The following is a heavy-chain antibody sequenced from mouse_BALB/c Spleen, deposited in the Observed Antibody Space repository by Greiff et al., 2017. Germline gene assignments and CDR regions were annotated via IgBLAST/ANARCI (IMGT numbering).Heavy chain of an antibody. Sequence: EVKLVESGGGLVKPGGSLKLSCAASGFAFSSYDMSWVRQTPEKRLEWVAYISSGGGSTYYPDTVKGRFTISRDNAKNTLYLQMSSLKSEDTAMYYCARHDPWFAYWGQGTLVTVSA. CDR2: ISSGGGST. J-gene: IGHJ3*01. V-gene: IGHV5-12-1*01. CDR1: GFAFSSYD. CDR3: ARHDPWFAY.